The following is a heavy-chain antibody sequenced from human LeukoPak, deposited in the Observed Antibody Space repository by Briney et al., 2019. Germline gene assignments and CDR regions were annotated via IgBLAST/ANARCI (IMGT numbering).Heavy chain of an antibody. V-gene: IGHV4-59*08. Sequence: SETLSLTCTVSGGSISSYYWSWIRQPPGKGLEWIGYIYYSGSTNYNPSLKSRVTISVDTSKNQFSLKLSSVTAADTAVYYCTRLAGDSYGFGVFDIWGQGTMVTVSS. CDR1: GGSISSYY. CDR2: IYYSGST. CDR3: TRLAGDSYGFGVFDI. J-gene: IGHJ3*02. D-gene: IGHD5-18*01.